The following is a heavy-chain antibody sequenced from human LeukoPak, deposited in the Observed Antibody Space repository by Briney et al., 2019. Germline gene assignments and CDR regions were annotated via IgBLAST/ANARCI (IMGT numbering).Heavy chain of an antibody. D-gene: IGHD3-22*01. V-gene: IGHV3-23*01. CDR1: GFPFSSYA. Sequence: GGSLRLSCAASGFPFSSYAMTWVRQAPGKGLEWVSAISGSGGSTYHADSVKGRFTISRDNSKNTLYLQMNSLRAEDTAVYYCAKSGITMIVVVIPFDYWGQGTLVTVSS. CDR2: ISGSGGST. J-gene: IGHJ4*02. CDR3: AKSGITMIVVVIPFDY.